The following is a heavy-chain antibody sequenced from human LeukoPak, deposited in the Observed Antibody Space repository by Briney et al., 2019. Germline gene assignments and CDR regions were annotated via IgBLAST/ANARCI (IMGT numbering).Heavy chain of an antibody. D-gene: IGHD3-3*01. CDR1: GGSISSSSYY. V-gene: IGHV4-61*02. CDR3: ARATSGYYLH. J-gene: IGHJ4*02. CDR2: IYTSGST. Sequence: KASETLSLTCTVSGGSISSSSYYWSWIRQPAGKGLEWIGRIYTSGSTNYNPSLKSRVTISVDTSKNQFSLKLSSVTAADTAVYYCARATSGYYLHWGQGTLVTVSS.